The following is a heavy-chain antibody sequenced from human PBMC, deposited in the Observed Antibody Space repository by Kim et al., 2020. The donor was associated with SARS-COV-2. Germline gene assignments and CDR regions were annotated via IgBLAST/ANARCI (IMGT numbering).Heavy chain of an antibody. V-gene: IGHV3-21*01. J-gene: IGHJ4*02. CDR2: ISSSSSYI. CDR3: ARVGQLVKGHVFDY. D-gene: IGHD6-13*01. Sequence: GGSLRLSCAASGFTFSSYSMNWVRQAPGKGLEWVSSISSSSSYIYYADSVKGRFTISRDNAKNSLYLQMNSLRAEDTAVYYCARVGQLVKGHVFDYWGQGTLVTVSS. CDR1: GFTFSSYS.